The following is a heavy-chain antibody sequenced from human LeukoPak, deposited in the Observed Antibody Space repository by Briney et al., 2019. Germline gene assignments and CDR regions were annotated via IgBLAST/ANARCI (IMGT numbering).Heavy chain of an antibody. Sequence: SVKVSCKASGGTFSSYAISWVRQAPGQGLEWMGRIIPILGIANYAQKFQGRVTITADKSTSTAYMELSSLRSEDTAVYYCARDLAPCSSTSCYPYFDYWGQGTLVTVSS. CDR3: ARDLAPCSSTSCYPYFDY. D-gene: IGHD2-2*01. CDR1: GGTFSSYA. V-gene: IGHV1-69*04. CDR2: IIPILGIA. J-gene: IGHJ4*02.